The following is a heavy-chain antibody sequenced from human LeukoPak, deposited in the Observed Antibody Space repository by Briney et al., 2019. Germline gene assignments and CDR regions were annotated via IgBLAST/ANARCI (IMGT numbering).Heavy chain of an antibody. CDR3: ARGASSSKDYYYGMDV. D-gene: IGHD6-6*01. V-gene: IGHV3-66*01. CDR2: ISTGGGT. CDR1: GFSVSNYY. J-gene: IGHJ6*02. Sequence: GGSLRLSCVASGFSVSNYYMSWVRQAPGKGLEWVSVISTGGGTSYTDSVKGRFTFSRDNSKNTLFLQMNSLRAEDTAVYYCARGASSSKDYYYGMDVWGQGTTVTVSS.